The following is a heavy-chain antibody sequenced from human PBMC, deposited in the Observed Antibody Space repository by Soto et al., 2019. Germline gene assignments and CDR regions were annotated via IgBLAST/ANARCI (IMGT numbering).Heavy chain of an antibody. CDR2: IYHSGST. CDR3: ARLVYDTRLNYMYFDF. Sequence: PSETLSLTCAVSGGSISSGGYSWSWIRQPPGKGLEWIGYIYHSGSTYYNPSLKSRVTISVDRSKNQFSLKLSSVTAADTAIYLGARLVYDTRLNYMYFDFWGQGALVTVSS. D-gene: IGHD3-10*01. V-gene: IGHV4-30-2*01. CDR1: GGSISSGGYS. J-gene: IGHJ4*02.